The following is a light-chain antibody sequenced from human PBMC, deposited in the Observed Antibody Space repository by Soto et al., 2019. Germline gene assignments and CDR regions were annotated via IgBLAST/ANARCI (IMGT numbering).Light chain of an antibody. CDR2: LNSDGSH. J-gene: IGLJ2*01. V-gene: IGLV4-69*01. CDR3: QTWGTGIVV. CDR1: SGHSSYA. Sequence: QSVLTQSPSASASLGASVKLTCTLSSGHSSYAIAWHQQQPEKGPRYLMKLNSDGSHSKGDGIPDRFSGSSSGAERYLTIASLQSADEADSYCQTWGTGIVVFGGGTKLPS.